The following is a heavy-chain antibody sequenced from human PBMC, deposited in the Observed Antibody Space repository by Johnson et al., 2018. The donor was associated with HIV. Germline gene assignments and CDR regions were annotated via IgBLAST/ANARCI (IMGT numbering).Heavy chain of an antibody. J-gene: IGHJ3*02. CDR3: AKDERQMGGWSHAFDI. CDR2: IRYDGSNK. Sequence: QVQLVESGGGVVQPGGSLRLSCSASGFTFSSYGMHWVRQAPGKGLEWVSFIRYDGSNKYYADSVKGRFTISRDNSKNTLYLQMNSLRAEDTAVYYCAKDERQMGGWSHAFDIWGQGTMVTVS. D-gene: IGHD3-16*01. V-gene: IGHV3-30*02. CDR1: GFTFSSYG.